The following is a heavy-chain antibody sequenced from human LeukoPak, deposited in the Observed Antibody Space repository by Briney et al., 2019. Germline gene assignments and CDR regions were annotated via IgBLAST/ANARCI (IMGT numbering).Heavy chain of an antibody. V-gene: IGHV4-4*02. Sequence: PSETLSLTCTVSLDSTTSNFWSWVRQPPGKGLEWIGEIHRSGSPNYNPSLQSRVTISIDRSRNQIALELSSVTGADTAVYYCAREILGGFNPGAYWGQGTLVTVS. CDR3: AREILGGFNPGAY. CDR1: LDSTTSNF. D-gene: IGHD1-14*01. CDR2: IHRSGSP. J-gene: IGHJ4*02.